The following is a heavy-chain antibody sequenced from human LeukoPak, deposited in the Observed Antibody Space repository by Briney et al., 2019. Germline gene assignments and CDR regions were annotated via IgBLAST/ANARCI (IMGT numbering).Heavy chain of an antibody. Sequence: PGGSLRLSCAASGFTFSPFRMTWVRQAPGKGLEWVANIKQDGSEKYYVDSVKGRFTISRDNAKNSLYLQMNSLRAEDTAVYYCARDPWATGPSDYWGQGTLVTVSS. CDR3: ARDPWATGPSDY. V-gene: IGHV3-7*01. CDR1: GFTFSPFR. CDR2: IKQDGSEK. D-gene: IGHD5-12*01. J-gene: IGHJ4*02.